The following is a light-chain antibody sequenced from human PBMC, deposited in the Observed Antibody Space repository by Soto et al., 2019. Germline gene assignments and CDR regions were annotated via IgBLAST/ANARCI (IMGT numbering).Light chain of an antibody. CDR3: QQRSNWPWLT. CDR2: VAS. CDR1: QSVSSY. Sequence: EIVLTQSPATLSLSPGERATLSCRASQSVSSYLAWYQQKPGQAPRLLIYVASNRATGIPARFSGSGSGTDFTLTISSLEPEDFAVYYCQQRSNWPWLTFGGGTKVEIK. V-gene: IGKV3-11*01. J-gene: IGKJ4*01.